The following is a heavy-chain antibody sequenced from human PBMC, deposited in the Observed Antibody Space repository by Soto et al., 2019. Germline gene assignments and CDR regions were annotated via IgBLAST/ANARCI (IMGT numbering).Heavy chain of an antibody. Sequence: SVKVSCKASGGTFSSYSISWVRQAPGQGLEWMGGIIPIFGTANYAQKFQGRVTITADESTSTAYMELSSLRSEDTAVYYCARAIPTPTSIAAPGSRRASFYYYYGMDVWGQGTTVTVSS. CDR3: ARAIPTPTSIAAPGSRRASFYYYYGMDV. CDR2: IIPIFGTA. CDR1: GGTFSSYS. J-gene: IGHJ6*02. D-gene: IGHD6-6*01. V-gene: IGHV1-69*13.